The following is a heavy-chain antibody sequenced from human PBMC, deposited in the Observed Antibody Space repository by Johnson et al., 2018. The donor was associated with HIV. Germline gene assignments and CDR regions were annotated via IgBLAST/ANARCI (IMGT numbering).Heavy chain of an antibody. CDR1: GFSFSSYG. V-gene: IGHV3-30*02. CDR2: IRYDGTNK. Sequence: QVQLVESGGGVVQPGGSMRFSCAASGFSFSSYGMHWVRQAPGKGLEWVAFIRYDGTNKYYADSVKGRFTISRDNSKNTLYLQMNSLRAEDTAVYYCARDSGQQLADAFDIWGQGTMVTVSS. D-gene: IGHD6-6*01. CDR3: ARDSGQQLADAFDI. J-gene: IGHJ3*02.